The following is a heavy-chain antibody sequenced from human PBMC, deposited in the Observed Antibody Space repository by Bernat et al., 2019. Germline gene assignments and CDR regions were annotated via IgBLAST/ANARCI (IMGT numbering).Heavy chain of an antibody. CDR3: ARSLLVTSRNDAFEI. V-gene: IGHV3-21*01. Sequence: EVQLVESGGGLVKPGGSLRLSCAASGFTFSSYSMNWVRQAPGKGLEWVSSISRSGGSIYYADSVKGRFTISRDNAKNSLFLHMDSLRAEDTAVYYCARSLLVTSRNDAFEIWGQGTTVTVSS. CDR1: GFTFSSYS. J-gene: IGHJ3*02. D-gene: IGHD2-21*02. CDR2: ISRSGGSI.